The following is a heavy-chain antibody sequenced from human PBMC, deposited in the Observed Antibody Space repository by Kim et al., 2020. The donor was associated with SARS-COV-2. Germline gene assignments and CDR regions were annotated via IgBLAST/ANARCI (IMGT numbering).Heavy chain of an antibody. V-gene: IGHV3-49*03. CDR3: TRVEYYDILTGYSVPDAFDI. Sequence: GGSLRLSCTASGFTFGDYAMSWFRQAPGKGLEWVGFIRSKAYGGTTEYAASVKGRFTISRDDSKSIAYLQMNSLKTEDTAVYYCTRVEYYDILTGYSVPDAFDIWGQGTMVTVSS. CDR1: GFTFGDYA. J-gene: IGHJ3*02. CDR2: IRSKAYGGTT. D-gene: IGHD3-9*01.